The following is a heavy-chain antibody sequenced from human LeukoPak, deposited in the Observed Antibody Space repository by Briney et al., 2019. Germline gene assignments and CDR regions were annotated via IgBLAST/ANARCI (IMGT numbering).Heavy chain of an antibody. D-gene: IGHD3-10*01. CDR3: ARDGLGIDY. J-gene: IGHJ4*02. CDR2: ISSGSGYI. CDR1: GFTFSSYS. V-gene: IGHV3-21*01. Sequence: GGPLRLSCAASGFTFSSYSMNWLPQAPGKGLEWVSSISSGSGYIHYADSVKGRFTISRDNAKKSLYLQMNSLRAEDTAVYYCARDGLGIDYWGQGTLVTVSS.